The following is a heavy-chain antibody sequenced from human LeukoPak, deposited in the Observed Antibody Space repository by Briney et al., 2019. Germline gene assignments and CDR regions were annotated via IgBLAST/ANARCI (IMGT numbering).Heavy chain of an antibody. D-gene: IGHD3-10*01. Sequence: ASVKVSCKASGYTFTGYYMHWVRQAPGQGLEWMGWINPNSGGTNYAQKFQGWVTMTRDTSISTAYMELSRLRSDDTAVYYCARDSYYGSGRGSYGMDVWGQGTTVTVSS. CDR3: ARDSYYGSGRGSYGMDV. V-gene: IGHV1-2*04. CDR2: INPNSGGT. CDR1: GYTFTGYY. J-gene: IGHJ6*02.